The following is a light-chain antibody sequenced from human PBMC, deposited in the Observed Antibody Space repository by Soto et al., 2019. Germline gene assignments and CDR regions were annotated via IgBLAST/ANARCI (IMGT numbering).Light chain of an antibody. J-gene: IGLJ1*01. Sequence: QSLLTQPASVSGSPVQSITISCTGTSSDICAYNYFSWYQQYPGKAPKLMIYGVTNRPSGVSNRFAGSKTGNTASLTISGLQAEDEADYYCLSHRSGXSHVFGTGTKVXV. CDR2: GVT. V-gene: IGLV2-14*01. CDR1: SSDICAYNY. CDR3: LSHRSGXSHV.